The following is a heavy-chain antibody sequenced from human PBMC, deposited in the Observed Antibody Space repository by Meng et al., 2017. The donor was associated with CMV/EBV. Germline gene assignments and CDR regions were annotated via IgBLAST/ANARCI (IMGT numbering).Heavy chain of an antibody. CDR3: AAYPQTMVRGVALWGAFDY. D-gene: IGHD3-10*01. Sequence: VQLVQFGDEVKKPGASLKVSCKASGYTFTSYGISWVRQAPGQGLEWMGWISAYNGNTNYAQKLQGRVTMTTDTSTSTAYMELRSLRSDDTAVYYCAAYPQTMVRGVALWGAFDYWGQGTLVTVSS. V-gene: IGHV1-18*01. J-gene: IGHJ4*02. CDR1: GYTFTSYG. CDR2: ISAYNGNT.